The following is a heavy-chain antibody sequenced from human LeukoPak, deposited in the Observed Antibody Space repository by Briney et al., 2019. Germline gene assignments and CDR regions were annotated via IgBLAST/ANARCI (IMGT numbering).Heavy chain of an antibody. J-gene: IGHJ4*02. CDR2: VRNDGTNK. V-gene: IGHV3-30*02. Sequence: PGGSLRLSCAASGFTFSSYGMHWVRQAPGKGLEWVAFVRNDGTNKHYADSVKGRFTISRDNSKNTLYLQMNSLRAEDTAVYYCAKDLGTFISGSHYYYFDYWGQGTLVTVSS. CDR3: AKDLGTFISGSHYYYFDY. D-gene: IGHD3-10*01. CDR1: GFTFSSYG.